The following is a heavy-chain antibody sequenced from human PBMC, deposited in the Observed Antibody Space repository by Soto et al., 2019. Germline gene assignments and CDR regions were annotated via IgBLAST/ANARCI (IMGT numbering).Heavy chain of an antibody. Sequence: SVKVSCKASGGTFRNHVLNWVRQAPGQGLEWMGGIIPIIGTPNYAQKFQGRVTITADASTNTVYLDVSSLRSQDTAVYYCARDLEFRDGNISHLDYWGQGTLVTVSS. CDR1: GGTFRNHV. J-gene: IGHJ4*02. CDR3: ARDLEFRDGNISHLDY. V-gene: IGHV1-69*13. CDR2: IIPIIGTP. D-gene: IGHD3-10*01.